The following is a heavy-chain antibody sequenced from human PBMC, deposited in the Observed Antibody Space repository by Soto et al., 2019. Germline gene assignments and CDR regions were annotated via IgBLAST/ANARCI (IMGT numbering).Heavy chain of an antibody. J-gene: IGHJ4*02. CDR3: ARGRDIAAAVDFDY. V-gene: IGHV3-13*01. Sequence: GGSLRLSCAASGFTFSSYDMHWVRQATGKGLEWVSAIGTAGDTYYPGSVKGRFTISRENAKNSLYLQMNSLRAGDTAVYYCARGRDIAAAVDFDYRGQGTLVTVSS. CDR1: GFTFSSYD. D-gene: IGHD6-13*01. CDR2: IGTAGDT.